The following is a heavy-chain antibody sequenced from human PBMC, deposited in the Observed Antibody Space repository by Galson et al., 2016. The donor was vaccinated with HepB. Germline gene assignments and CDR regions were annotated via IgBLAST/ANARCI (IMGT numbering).Heavy chain of an antibody. V-gene: IGHV3-11*01. CDR3: TRHGNARGGSPFDY. Sequence: SLRLSCAASGFIFSDYYMSWIRQAPGQGLEWVSYITGSGANTYSADSVKGRFTISRDDSKNTAYLQMNSLKTEDTAVYYCTRHGNARGGSPFDYWGQGTLVTVSS. CDR1: GFIFSDYY. D-gene: IGHD1-26*01. CDR2: ITGSGANT. J-gene: IGHJ4*02.